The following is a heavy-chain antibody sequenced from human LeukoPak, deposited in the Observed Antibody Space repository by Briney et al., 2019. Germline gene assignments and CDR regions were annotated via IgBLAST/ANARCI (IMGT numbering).Heavy chain of an antibody. CDR1: GYTFTSYD. CDR2: MNPNSGNT. V-gene: IGHV1-8*01. J-gene: IGHJ6*02. Sequence: ASVKVSCKASGYTFTSYDINWVRQATGQGLEWMGWMNPNSGNTGYAQKFQGRVTMTRNTSISTAYMELSSLGSEDTAVYYCARATHGYYYYYGMDVWGQGTTVTVSS. CDR3: ARATHGYYYYYGMDV.